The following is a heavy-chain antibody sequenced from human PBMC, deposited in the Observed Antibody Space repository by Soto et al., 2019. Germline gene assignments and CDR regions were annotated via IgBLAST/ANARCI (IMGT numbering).Heavy chain of an antibody. V-gene: IGHV3-7*03. D-gene: IGHD1-1*01. CDR3: ARLTEAVTTFVY. CDR2: INQDGSMK. Sequence: GGSLRLSCEVSGFALSPYWMSWVRQAPGKGLEWVASINQDGSMKHYVDSVRGRFTISRDNAKNSLFLQMNSLSAEDTAVYYCARLTEAVTTFVYWGQGTPVTVPQ. CDR1: GFALSPYW. J-gene: IGHJ4*02.